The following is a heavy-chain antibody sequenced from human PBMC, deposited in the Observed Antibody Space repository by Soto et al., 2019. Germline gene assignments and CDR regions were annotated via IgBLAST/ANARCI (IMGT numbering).Heavy chain of an antibody. CDR1: GGSISSGGYY. V-gene: IGHV4-31*03. CDR2: IYYSGST. D-gene: IGHD2-2*02. Sequence: PSETLSLTCTVSGGSISSGGYYWSWIRQHPGKGLEWIGYIYYSGSTYYNPSLKSRVTISVDTSKNQFSLKLSSVTTADTAVYYCARVGKYCSSTSCYMVNWFDPWGQGTLVTVSS. J-gene: IGHJ5*02. CDR3: ARVGKYCSSTSCYMVNWFDP.